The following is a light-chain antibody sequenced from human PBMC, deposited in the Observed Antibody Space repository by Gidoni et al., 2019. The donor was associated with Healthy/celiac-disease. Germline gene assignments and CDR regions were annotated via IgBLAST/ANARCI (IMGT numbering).Light chain of an antibody. CDR1: SSNIGAGYD. CDR2: GNS. Sequence: QSVLTQPPSVSGAPGQRVTISCTGSSSNIGAGYDVHWYQQLPGTAPKALIYGNSNRPSGVPDRFSGSKSGTSASLAITGLQAEDEADYYCQSYDSSLSAYVFGGGTTVTVL. V-gene: IGLV1-40*01. J-gene: IGLJ1*01. CDR3: QSYDSSLSAYV.